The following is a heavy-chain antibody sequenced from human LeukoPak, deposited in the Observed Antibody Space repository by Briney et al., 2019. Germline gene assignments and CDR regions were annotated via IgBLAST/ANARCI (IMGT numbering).Heavy chain of an antibody. CDR3: AKSSYYDSSGYYREYYFDH. D-gene: IGHD3-22*01. Sequence: PGESLRLSCAASGFSFSSYGMTWVRQAPGKGLEWVSSISGGGGSTNSADSVRGRFTISRDNSKNTLYLQMNRLRAEDTAVYYCAKSSYYDSSGYYREYYFDHWGQGTLVTVSS. J-gene: IGHJ4*02. CDR2: ISGGGGST. V-gene: IGHV3-23*01. CDR1: GFSFSSYG.